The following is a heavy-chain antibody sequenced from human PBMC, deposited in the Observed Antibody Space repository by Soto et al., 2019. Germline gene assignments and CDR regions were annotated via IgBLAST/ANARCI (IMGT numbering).Heavy chain of an antibody. CDR3: AKDTGIAAAGEGGKFDY. J-gene: IGHJ4*02. Sequence: GGSLRLSCAASGFTFDDYAMHWVRQAPGKGLEWVSGISWNSGSIGYADSVKGRFTISRDNAKNSLYLQMNSLRAEDTALYYCAKDTGIAAAGEGGKFDYWGQGTLVTVSS. CDR2: ISWNSGSI. V-gene: IGHV3-9*01. CDR1: GFTFDDYA. D-gene: IGHD6-13*01.